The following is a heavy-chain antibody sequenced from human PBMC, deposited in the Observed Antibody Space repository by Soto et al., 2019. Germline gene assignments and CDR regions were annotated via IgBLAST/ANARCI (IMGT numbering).Heavy chain of an antibody. J-gene: IGHJ5*01. CDR1: GCSITRPRYY. CDR3: ARDTASKDYDSHSYYPHFDS. Sequence: SLCLRCTVSGCSITRPRYYWIWIRQSPWKCLEWIGHIYYTGGTFSSPSLESRLALSVDTSKNQFSLRLSSVTAADTAVYYCARDTASKDYDSHSYYPHFDSWGQGALVTVS. CDR2: IYYTGGT. D-gene: IGHD3-22*01. V-gene: IGHV4-30-4*01.